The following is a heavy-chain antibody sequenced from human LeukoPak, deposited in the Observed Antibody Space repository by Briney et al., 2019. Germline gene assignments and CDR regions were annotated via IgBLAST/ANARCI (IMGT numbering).Heavy chain of an antibody. CDR3: ASSRAPGNWNYMGDWFDP. CDR1: GYTFSSHG. V-gene: IGHV1-18*01. J-gene: IGHJ5*02. CDR2: ISAYNDNT. D-gene: IGHD1-7*01. Sequence: GASVKVSCKASGYTFSSHGISWVRQAPGQGLEWMGWISAYNDNTNYAQRFQGRVTMTIDTSTSIAYMELRSLRSDDTAVYYCASSRAPGNWNYMGDWFDPWGQGTLVTVSS.